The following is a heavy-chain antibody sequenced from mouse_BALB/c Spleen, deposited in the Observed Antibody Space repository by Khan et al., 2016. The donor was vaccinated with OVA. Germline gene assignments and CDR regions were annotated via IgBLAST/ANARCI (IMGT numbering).Heavy chain of an antibody. Sequence: QIQLVQSGPGLVQPSQSLSITCTVSGFSLTSYSIHWVRQSPGKGLEWLGVIWSGGSTDYNAAFISRLSIRKDNSKSQVFFKMNSLQVNDTAIYYCARSGDYYGGGAWFAYWGQGTLVTVSA. D-gene: IGHD1-1*01. CDR3: ARSGDYYGGGAWFAY. J-gene: IGHJ3*01. CDR1: GFSLTSYS. V-gene: IGHV2-2*02. CDR2: IWSGGST.